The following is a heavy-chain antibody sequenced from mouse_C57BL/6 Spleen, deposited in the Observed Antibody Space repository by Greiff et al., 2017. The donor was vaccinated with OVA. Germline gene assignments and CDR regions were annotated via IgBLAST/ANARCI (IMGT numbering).Heavy chain of an antibody. V-gene: IGHV1-82*01. CDR1: GYAFSSSW. Sequence: VQLQQSGPELVKPGASVKISCKASGYAFSSSWMNWVKQRPGKGLEWIGRIYPGDGDTNYNGKFKGKATLTADKSSSTAYMQLSSLTSEDSAVYFCARSEYYAKGGYFDVWGTGTTVTVSS. CDR2: IYPGDGDT. CDR3: ARSEYYAKGGYFDV. J-gene: IGHJ1*03. D-gene: IGHD1-1*02.